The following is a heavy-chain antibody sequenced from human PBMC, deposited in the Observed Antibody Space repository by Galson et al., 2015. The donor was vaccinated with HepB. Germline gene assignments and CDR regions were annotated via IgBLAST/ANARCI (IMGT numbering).Heavy chain of an antibody. J-gene: IGHJ5*02. D-gene: IGHD2-21*01. CDR1: GGSISSGLYT. V-gene: IGHV4-30-2*01. Sequence: LSLTCAVSGGSISSGLYTWNWIRQPPGKGLEWIGYIHHSGTTYYNPSLKSRVSISVERSKNQFSLNLNSVTAADTAVYYCAGSRAVVVSTALFGWFDPWGQGTLVTVSS. CDR2: IHHSGTT. CDR3: AGSRAVVVSTALFGWFDP.